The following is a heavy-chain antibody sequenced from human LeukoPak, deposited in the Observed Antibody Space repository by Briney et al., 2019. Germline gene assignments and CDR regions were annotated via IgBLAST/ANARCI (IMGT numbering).Heavy chain of an antibody. CDR2: IIPIFGTA. CDR3: ARDGPYRRDGYNFIAFDI. D-gene: IGHD5-24*01. V-gene: IGHV1-69*01. CDR1: GGTFSSYA. J-gene: IGHJ3*02. Sequence: SVKVSRKASGGTFSSYAISWVRQAPGQGLEWMGGIIPIFGTANHAQKFQGRVTITADESTSTAYMELSSPISEDTAVYYCARDGPYRRDGYNFIAFDIWGQGTMVTVSS.